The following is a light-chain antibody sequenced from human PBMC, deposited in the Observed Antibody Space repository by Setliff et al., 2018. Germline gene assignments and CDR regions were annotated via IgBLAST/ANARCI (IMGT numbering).Light chain of an antibody. Sequence: QSVLTQPASVSGSPGQSITISCTGTSSDIGGYNYVSWYQQHPGKAPKVIIYDVNNRPAGVSSRFSGSKSGNTASLAISGLQAEDEADYYCSSYTSGSPLYVFGAG. V-gene: IGLV2-14*01. CDR2: DVN. CDR1: SSDIGGYNY. CDR3: SSYTSGSPLYV. J-gene: IGLJ1*01.